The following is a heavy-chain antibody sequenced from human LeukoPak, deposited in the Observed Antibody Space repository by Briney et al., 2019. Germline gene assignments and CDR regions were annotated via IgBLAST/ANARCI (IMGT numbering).Heavy chain of an antibody. CDR3: ARGYYDSSGPSAFDI. J-gene: IGHJ3*02. CDR1: GGSISSGGYY. V-gene: IGHV4-31*03. Sequence: PSQTLSLTCTVSGGSISSGGYYWSWIRPHPGKGLEWIGYIYYSGSTYYNPSLKSRVTISVDTSKNQFSLKLSSVTAADTAVYYCARGYYDSSGPSAFDIWGQGTMVTVSS. D-gene: IGHD3-22*01. CDR2: IYYSGST.